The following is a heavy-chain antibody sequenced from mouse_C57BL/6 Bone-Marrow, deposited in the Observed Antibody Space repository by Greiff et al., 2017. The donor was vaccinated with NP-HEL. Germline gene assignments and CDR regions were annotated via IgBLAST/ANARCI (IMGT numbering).Heavy chain of an antibody. J-gene: IGHJ2*01. V-gene: IGHV1-82*01. CDR3: ARFIFDY. Sequence: SGPELVKPGASVKISCKASGYAFSSSWMNWVKQRPGKGLEWIGRIYPGDGDTNYNGKFKGKATLTADKSSSTAYMQLSSLTSEDSAVYFCARFIFDYWGQGTTLTVSS. CDR2: IYPGDGDT. D-gene: IGHD1-1*01. CDR1: GYAFSSSW.